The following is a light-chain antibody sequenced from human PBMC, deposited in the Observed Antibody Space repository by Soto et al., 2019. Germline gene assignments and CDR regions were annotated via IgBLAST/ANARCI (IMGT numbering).Light chain of an antibody. J-gene: IGKJ5*01. V-gene: IGKV3-11*01. CDR2: GAS. Sequence: EVVLTQSPATLSLSPGDRATLSCRASQSVSHALAWYQQKPGQAPRLLIHGASSRATGIPARFSGSGSETDFTLTISSLEPEDFAVYYCQQRGSWPPSITFGQGTRLEIK. CDR3: QQRGSWPPSIT. CDR1: QSVSHA.